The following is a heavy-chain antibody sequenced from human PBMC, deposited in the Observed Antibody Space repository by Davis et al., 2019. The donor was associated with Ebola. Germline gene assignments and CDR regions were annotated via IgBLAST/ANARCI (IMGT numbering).Heavy chain of an antibody. V-gene: IGHV4-59*12. D-gene: IGHD3-9*01. CDR1: GGSISSYY. CDR2: IYHSGST. J-gene: IGHJ4*02. CDR3: ARGDILTGYSY. Sequence: SETLSLTCTVSGGSISSYYWSWIRQPPGKGLEWTGYIYHSGSTYYNPSLKSRVTISVDRSKNQFSLKLSSVTAADTAVYYCARGDILTGYSYWGQGTLVTVSS.